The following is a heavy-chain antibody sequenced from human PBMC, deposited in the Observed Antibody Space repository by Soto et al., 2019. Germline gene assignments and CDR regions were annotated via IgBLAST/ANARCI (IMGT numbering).Heavy chain of an antibody. CDR3: ARPSAMDLINFHS. Sequence: PGESLKISCKGSGYSFTSYWIGWVRQIPGKGLEWMGIIYPGDSDTRYSPSFQGQVTISADKSISTAYLQWSSLKASDTAMYYRARPSAMDLINFHSWGQGTLVTVSS. V-gene: IGHV5-51*01. CDR2: IYPGDSDT. J-gene: IGHJ4*02. CDR1: GYSFTSYW. D-gene: IGHD5-18*01.